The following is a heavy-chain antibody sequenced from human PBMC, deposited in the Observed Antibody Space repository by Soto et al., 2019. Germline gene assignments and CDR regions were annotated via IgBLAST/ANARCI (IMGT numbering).Heavy chain of an antibody. V-gene: IGHV3-23*01. D-gene: IGHD2-2*01. CDR3: AKDGTSWNGGGY. CDR1: GFTFSSSD. J-gene: IGHJ4*02. CDR2: MTSSGGST. Sequence: EVQLLESGGGLVQAGGSLRLSWAASGFTFSSSDMSWVRQAPGKGLEWVSTMTSSGGSTYYADSLKGRFTISRDNSKSTLDLLLNSLRAEDKAVYYCAKDGTSWNGGGYWGQGTLITVSS.